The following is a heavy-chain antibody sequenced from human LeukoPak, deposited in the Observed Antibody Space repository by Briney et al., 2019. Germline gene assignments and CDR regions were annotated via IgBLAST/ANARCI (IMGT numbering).Heavy chain of an antibody. Sequence: EASVKVSCKASGYTFTGYYMHWVRQAPGQGLEWMGWMNPNSGNTGYAQKFQGRVTITRNTSISTAYMELSSLRSEDTAVYYCAREGGHYYYMDVWGKGTTVTVSS. J-gene: IGHJ6*03. CDR3: AREGGHYYYMDV. CDR1: GYTFTGYY. V-gene: IGHV1-8*03. D-gene: IGHD1-26*01. CDR2: MNPNSGNT.